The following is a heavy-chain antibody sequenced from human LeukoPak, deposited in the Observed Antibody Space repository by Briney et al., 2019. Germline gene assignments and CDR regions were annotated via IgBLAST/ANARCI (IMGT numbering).Heavy chain of an antibody. CDR3: AREDSSGTYS. V-gene: IGHV3-23*01. Sequence: SGGSLRLSCAASGFTVSSNYMSWVRQAPGKGLEWVSAISGSGTNTYYADSVKGRFTISRDNSKNTLYLQMNSLRAEDTAVYYCAREDSSGTYSWGQGILVTVSS. CDR2: ISGSGTNT. D-gene: IGHD3-22*01. CDR1: GFTVSSNY. J-gene: IGHJ4*02.